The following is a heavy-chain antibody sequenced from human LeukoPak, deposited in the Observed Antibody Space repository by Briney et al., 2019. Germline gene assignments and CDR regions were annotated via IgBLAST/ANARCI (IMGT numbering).Heavy chain of an antibody. CDR3: DTDGGRDYGDNAPRY. D-gene: IGHD4-23*01. V-gene: IGHV3-15*01. J-gene: IGHJ4*02. CDR2: IKSKTDGGTT. Sequence: GGSLRLSCAASGFTFTNAWMSWVRQAPGKGLEWVGRIKSKTDGGTTDYAAPVKGRFTISRDDSKNTLYLQMNTLKTEDTAVYYCDTDGGRDYGDNAPRYWGQGTLVTVSS. CDR1: GFTFTNAW.